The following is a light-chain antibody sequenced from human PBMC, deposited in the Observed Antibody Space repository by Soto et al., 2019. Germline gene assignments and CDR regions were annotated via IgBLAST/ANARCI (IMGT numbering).Light chain of an antibody. Sequence: QSALTQPASLSGSPGQSITISCSGTSSDVGSYNLVSWYQQHPGKAPKVIIYEGRKRPSGVSYRFSGSKSANTASLTISGLQAEDEADYYCCSYASSGSYVFGTGTKVT. CDR1: SSDVGSYNL. J-gene: IGLJ1*01. CDR3: CSYASSGSYV. CDR2: EGR. V-gene: IGLV2-23*01.